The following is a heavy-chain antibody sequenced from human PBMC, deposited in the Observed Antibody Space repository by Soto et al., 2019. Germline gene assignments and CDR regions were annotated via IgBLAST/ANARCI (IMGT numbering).Heavy chain of an antibody. CDR3: AKKFDYGDYPFYFDY. J-gene: IGHJ4*02. V-gene: IGHV3-49*03. D-gene: IGHD4-17*01. CDR1: GFTFPDYG. CDR2: IRSRPYGGTT. Sequence: EVQLVESGGGLIQPGRSLRLSCTPSGFTFPDYGVSWFRQAPGKGLEWLGFIRSRPYGGTTEYAASVEGRFTISRDNSEGIAYLQMNSLTTEDTAVYYCAKKFDYGDYPFYFDYWGQGTLVTVSS.